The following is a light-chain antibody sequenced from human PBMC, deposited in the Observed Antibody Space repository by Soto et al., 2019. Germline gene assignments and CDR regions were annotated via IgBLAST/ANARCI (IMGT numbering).Light chain of an antibody. CDR3: QQRSDWPST. CDR2: DAS. CDR1: QSVSSY. V-gene: IGKV3-11*01. J-gene: IGKJ4*01. Sequence: EIVLTQSPATLSWSPGERVTLSCRASQSVSSYLAWYQQKPGQAPRLLIYDASNRATGIPARFSGSGSGTDFTLTISSLEPDDFAVHYCQQRSDWPSTFGGGTKVQIK.